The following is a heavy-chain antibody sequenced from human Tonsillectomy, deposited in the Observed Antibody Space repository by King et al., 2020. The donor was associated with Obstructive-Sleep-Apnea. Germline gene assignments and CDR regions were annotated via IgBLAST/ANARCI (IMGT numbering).Heavy chain of an antibody. V-gene: IGHV3-30*18. CDR3: AKDHGYGGAQYYFDY. CDR2: LSQEGNSK. CDR1: GFTFSNFA. Sequence: HVQLVESGGGVVQPGGSLRLSCGASGFTFSNFAMHWVRQAPGKGLEGVAVLSQEGNSKYYADAVKGRFTISRDSSKNTLFLQMNSLPAEDTAVYYCAKDHGYGGAQYYFDYWGQGTLVTVSS. J-gene: IGHJ4*02. D-gene: IGHD6-25*01.